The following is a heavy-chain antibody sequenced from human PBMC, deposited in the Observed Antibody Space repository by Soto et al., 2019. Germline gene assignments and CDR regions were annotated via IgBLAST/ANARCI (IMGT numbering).Heavy chain of an antibody. D-gene: IGHD3-16*01. CDR2: IIPIFGTA. Sequence: ASVKVSCKASGGTFSSYAISWVRQAPGQGLEWMGGIIPIFGTANYAQKFQGRVTITADESTSTAYMELSSLRSEDTAVYYCARVGDSSPIYYYYGMDVWGQGTTVTVSS. CDR1: GGTFSSYA. J-gene: IGHJ6*02. V-gene: IGHV1-69*13. CDR3: ARVGDSSPIYYYYGMDV.